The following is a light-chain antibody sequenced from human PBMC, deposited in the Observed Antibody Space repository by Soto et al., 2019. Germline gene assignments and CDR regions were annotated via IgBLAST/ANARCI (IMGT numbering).Light chain of an antibody. J-gene: IGLJ1*01. Sequence: QSVLTQPPSASGSPGQSVTISCTGTSSDVGRYNYVSWYQHHPGKAPKLIIYDVSQRPSGVPDRFSGSKSGNTASLTVSGLQAEDEADYYCNSYADSNNYVFGTGTKVTVL. CDR2: DVS. V-gene: IGLV2-8*01. CDR1: SSDVGRYNY. CDR3: NSYADSNNYV.